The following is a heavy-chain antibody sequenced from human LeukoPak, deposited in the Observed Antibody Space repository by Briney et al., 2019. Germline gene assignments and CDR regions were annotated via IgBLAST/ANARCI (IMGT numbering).Heavy chain of an antibody. CDR3: ARRYCRGGSCYSDY. CDR2: ISGGGGST. D-gene: IGHD2-15*01. V-gene: IGHV3-23*01. J-gene: IGHJ4*02. Sequence: GGSLRLSCAASGFTFTSYSMNWVRQAPGKGLEWVSTISGGGGSTYYADSVKGRFTISRDNAKNSLYLQMNSLRAEDTAVYYCARRYCRGGSCYSDYWGQGTLVTVSS. CDR1: GFTFTSYS.